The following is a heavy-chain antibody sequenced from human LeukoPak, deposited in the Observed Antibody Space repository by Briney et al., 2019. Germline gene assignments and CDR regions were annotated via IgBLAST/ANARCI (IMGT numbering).Heavy chain of an antibody. CDR2: IYSSGST. J-gene: IGHJ4*02. CDR3: ASSVGTTNFEY. V-gene: IGHV4-59*12. Sequence: SETLSLTCTVSGGSISSYYWSWIRQPPGKGLEWIGYIYSSGSTNYSPSLKSRVTISVDTSKNQFSLRLSSVTAADTAVYYCASSVGTTNFEYWGPGTLDTVSS. CDR1: GGSISSYY. D-gene: IGHD1-7*01.